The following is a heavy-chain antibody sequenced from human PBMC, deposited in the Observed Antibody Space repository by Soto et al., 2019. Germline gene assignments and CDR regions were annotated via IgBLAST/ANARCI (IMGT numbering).Heavy chain of an antibody. J-gene: IGHJ4*02. CDR3: ARARPLLYSSSRYPFDY. V-gene: IGHV1-3*01. D-gene: IGHD6-13*01. CDR2: INAGNGNT. CDR1: GYTFTSYA. Sequence: GASVKVSCKASGYTFTSYAMHWVRQAPGQSLEWMGWINAGNGNTKYSQKFQGRVTITRDTSASTAYMELSSLRSEDTAVYYCARARPLLYSSSRYPFDYWGQGTLVTVSS.